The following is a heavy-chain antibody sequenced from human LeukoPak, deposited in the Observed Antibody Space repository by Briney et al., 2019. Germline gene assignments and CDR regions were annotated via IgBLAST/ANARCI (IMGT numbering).Heavy chain of an antibody. Sequence: PGGSLRLSCAASGFTFSSYAMSWVRQAPGKGLEWVSAISGSGGSTYYADSVKGRFTISRDNSKNTLYLQMNSLRAEDTAVYYCAKEALYYDFWSGYYSNYFDYWGQGTLVTVSS. CDR1: GFTFSSYA. CDR2: ISGSGGST. V-gene: IGHV3-23*01. D-gene: IGHD3-3*01. CDR3: AKEALYYDFWSGYYSNYFDY. J-gene: IGHJ4*02.